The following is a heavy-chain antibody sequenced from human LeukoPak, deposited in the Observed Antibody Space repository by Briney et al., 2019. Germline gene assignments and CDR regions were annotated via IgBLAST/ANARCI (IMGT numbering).Heavy chain of an antibody. D-gene: IGHD6-13*01. J-gene: IGHJ4*02. Sequence: GGSLRLSCAASGFTFSYHWMTWVRQAPGKGPEWVANIKNDGAVKNYVDSVKGRFTISRDNAKNSLYLQVNSLRAEDTAVYYCAKDSYSKGDFWGQGVLVTVSS. CDR1: GFTFSYHW. V-gene: IGHV3-7*01. CDR3: AKDSYSKGDF. CDR2: IKNDGAVK.